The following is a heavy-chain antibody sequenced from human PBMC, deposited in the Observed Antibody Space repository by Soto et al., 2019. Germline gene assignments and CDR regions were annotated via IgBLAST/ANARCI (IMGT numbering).Heavy chain of an antibody. CDR2: IYYSGST. CDR3: AIDTTMILPHAFDI. Sequence: ASETLSLTCTVSGGSISSYYWSWIRQPPGKGLEWIGYIYYSGSTNYNPSLKSRVTISVDTSKNQFSLKLSSVTAADTAVYYCAIDTTMILPHAFDICGQGTMVIVSS. D-gene: IGHD3-22*01. CDR1: GGSISSYY. J-gene: IGHJ3*02. V-gene: IGHV4-59*01.